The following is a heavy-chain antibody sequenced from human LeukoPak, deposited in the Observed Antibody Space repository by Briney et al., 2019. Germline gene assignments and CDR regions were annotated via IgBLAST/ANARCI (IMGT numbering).Heavy chain of an antibody. J-gene: IGHJ4*02. Sequence: PGGSLRLSCSASGFTFSTYYISWVRQAPGKGLEWVANIKPDGGEKNYVDSVKGRFTISRDNTKNSLYMELSSMRAEDTAVYYCVREGLTGDATSWDWGLGTLVTVSS. V-gene: IGHV3-7*04. CDR3: VREGLTGDATSWD. D-gene: IGHD7-27*01. CDR1: GFTFSTYY. CDR2: IKPDGGEK.